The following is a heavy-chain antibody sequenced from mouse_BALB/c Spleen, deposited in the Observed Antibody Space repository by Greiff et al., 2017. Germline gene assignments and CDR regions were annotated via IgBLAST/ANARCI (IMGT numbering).Heavy chain of an antibody. CDR3: ASQDYYGRRYGFAY. D-gene: IGHD1-1*01. CDR2: ISSGGSYT. J-gene: IGHJ3*01. V-gene: IGHV5-6*01. CDR1: GFTFSSYG. Sequence: EVKLVESGGDLVKPGGSLKLSCAASGFTFSSYGMSWVRQTPDKRLEWVATISSGGSYTYYPDSVKGRFTISRDNAKNTLYLQMSSLKSEDTAMYYCASQDYYGRRYGFAYWGQGALGTVPA.